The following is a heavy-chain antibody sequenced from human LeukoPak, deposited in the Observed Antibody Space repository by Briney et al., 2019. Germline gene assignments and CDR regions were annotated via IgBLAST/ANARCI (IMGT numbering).Heavy chain of an antibody. D-gene: IGHD2-2*01. Sequence: SETLSLTCAVSGYSISSGYYWGWIRQPPGEGLEWIGSIYHSGSTYYNPSLKSRVTISVDTSKNQFSLKLSSVTAADTAVYYCARQFVVVPAARKPPFLKTDSRWFDPWGQGTLVTVSS. J-gene: IGHJ5*02. CDR1: GYSISSGYY. V-gene: IGHV4-38-2*01. CDR3: ARQFVVVPAARKPPFLKTDSRWFDP. CDR2: IYHSGST.